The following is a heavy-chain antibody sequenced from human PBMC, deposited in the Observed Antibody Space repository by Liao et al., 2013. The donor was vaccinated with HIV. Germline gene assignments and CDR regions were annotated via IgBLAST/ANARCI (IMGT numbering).Heavy chain of an antibody. CDR1: GGSISSYY. CDR2: IYTSGST. J-gene: IGHJ5*02. CDR3: ARTDQYYDFWNGYENWFDP. V-gene: IGHV4-4*07. D-gene: IGHD3-3*01. Sequence: QVQLQVSGPGLVRPSETLSLTCAVSGGSISSYYWSWIRQPAGKGLEWIGHIYTSGSTSYNPSLQSRVSMSLDTSKNQFSLKLSSVTAADTAVYYCARTDQYYDFWNGYENWFDPWGQGTLVTVSS.